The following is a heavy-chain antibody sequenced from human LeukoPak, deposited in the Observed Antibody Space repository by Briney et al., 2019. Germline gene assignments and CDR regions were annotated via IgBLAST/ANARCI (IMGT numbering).Heavy chain of an antibody. J-gene: IGHJ4*02. D-gene: IGHD6-19*01. CDR2: IYNSGST. V-gene: IGHV4-38-2*01. CDR1: GNFISRGYY. Sequence: SSETLSLTCGVSGNFISRGYYWAWIRQPPGTGLEWIGSIYNSGSTYYNPSLKSRVTMSVDTSKNQFSLKLSSVTAADTAVYYCARNASGWSPLGETQSAPHCFDYWGQGTLVTVSS. CDR3: ARNASGWSPLGETQSAPHCFDY.